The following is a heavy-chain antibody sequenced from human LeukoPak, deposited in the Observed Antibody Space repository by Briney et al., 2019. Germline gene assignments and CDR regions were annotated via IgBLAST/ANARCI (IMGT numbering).Heavy chain of an antibody. J-gene: IGHJ4*02. CDR1: GFPFSSYG. Sequence: AGGSLRLFCAASGFPFSSYGVYWVRQTPDKGLQWVAYLRKDATYSNYADSVRGRFTISRDNSKNTLDLQMSSLRVEDTAVYYCASGGPTRRALDFWVQGTLVTVSS. V-gene: IGHV3-30*02. D-gene: IGHD1-26*01. CDR3: ASGGPTRRALDF. CDR2: LRKDATYS.